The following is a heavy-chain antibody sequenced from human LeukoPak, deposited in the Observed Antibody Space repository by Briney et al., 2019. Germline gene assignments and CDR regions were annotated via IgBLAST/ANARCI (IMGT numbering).Heavy chain of an antibody. Sequence: PGGSLRLSCAASGFTFSSYSMNWVRQAPGKGLEWVSSISSSSSYIYYADSVKGRFTISRDNAKNSLYLQMNSLRAEDTAVYYCAKGGYCSGGSCYDSSYYYYYMDVWGKGTTVTVSS. CDR3: AKGGYCSGGSCYDSSYYYYYMDV. D-gene: IGHD2-15*01. V-gene: IGHV3-21*04. J-gene: IGHJ6*03. CDR1: GFTFSSYS. CDR2: ISSSSSYI.